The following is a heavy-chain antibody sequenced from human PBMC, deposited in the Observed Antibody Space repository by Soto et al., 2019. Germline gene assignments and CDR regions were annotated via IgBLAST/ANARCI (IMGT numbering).Heavy chain of an antibody. CDR2: ISSSGSSI. J-gene: IGHJ6*02. D-gene: IGHD1-26*01. V-gene: IGHV3-11*01. CDR3: ARAIVGAPPGTPSYYNYYGMDV. Sequence: GGSLRLSCAASGFTFSDYYMSWIRQAPGKGLEWVSYISSSGSSIYYADSVKGRFTISRDDAKNSLYLQMNSLRAEDTAVYYCARAIVGAPPGTPSYYNYYGMDVWGQGTTVTVSS. CDR1: GFTFSDYY.